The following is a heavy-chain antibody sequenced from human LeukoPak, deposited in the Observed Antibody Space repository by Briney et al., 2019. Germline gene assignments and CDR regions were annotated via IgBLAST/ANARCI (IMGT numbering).Heavy chain of an antibody. V-gene: IGHV1-69*05. D-gene: IGHD6-13*01. CDR1: GGTFSIYA. Sequence: SVKVSCKASGGTFSIYAISWVRQAPGQGLEWMGGIIPIFGTANYAQKFQGRVTITTDESTSTAYMELSSLRSEDTAVYYCAREKTGYSSSWDPDYWGQGTLVTVSS. CDR3: AREKTGYSSSWDPDY. CDR2: IIPIFGTA. J-gene: IGHJ4*02.